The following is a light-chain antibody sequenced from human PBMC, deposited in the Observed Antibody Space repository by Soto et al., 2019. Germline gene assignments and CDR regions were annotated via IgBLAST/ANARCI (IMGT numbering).Light chain of an antibody. Sequence: QSVLTQPRSVSGSPGQSVTISCTGTSSYVGGYNYVSWYQQHPGKAPQLLIFNFSRRPSGVPDRFSGSKSGNTASLTISGLQAEDEADYYCCSYVGSYTFVFETGTKLTVL. V-gene: IGLV2-11*01. J-gene: IGLJ1*01. CDR3: CSYVGSYTFV. CDR2: NFS. CDR1: SSYVGGYNY.